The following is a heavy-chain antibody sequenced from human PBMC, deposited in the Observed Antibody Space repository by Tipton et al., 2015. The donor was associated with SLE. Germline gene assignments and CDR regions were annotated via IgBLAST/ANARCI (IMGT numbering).Heavy chain of an antibody. V-gene: IGHV4-59*12. D-gene: IGHD1-26*01. CDR3: AVGSWSSIDY. Sequence: TLSLTCTVSGGSISNYYWSWIRQSPGKGLEWIGYIYYSGSTNYNPSLKSRVTMSVDTSKSQLSLRLSSVTAADTAFYYCAVGSWSSIDYWGQGPLVPASS. CDR2: IYYSGST. CDR1: GGSISNYY. J-gene: IGHJ4*02.